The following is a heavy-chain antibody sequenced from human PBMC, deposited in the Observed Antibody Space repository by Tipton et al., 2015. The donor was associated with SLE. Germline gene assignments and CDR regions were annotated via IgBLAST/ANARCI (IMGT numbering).Heavy chain of an antibody. CDR3: ARSPAGPYCSSTSCPAWFDP. V-gene: IGHV4-38-2*02. Sequence: TLSLTCTVSGYSISSGYYWGLIRQPPGKGLEWIGSIYHSGSTYYNPSLKSRVTISVDTSKNQFSLKLSSVTAADTAVYYCARSPAGPYCSSTSCPAWFDPWGQGTLVTVSS. J-gene: IGHJ5*02. CDR1: GYSISSGYY. D-gene: IGHD2-2*01. CDR2: IYHSGST.